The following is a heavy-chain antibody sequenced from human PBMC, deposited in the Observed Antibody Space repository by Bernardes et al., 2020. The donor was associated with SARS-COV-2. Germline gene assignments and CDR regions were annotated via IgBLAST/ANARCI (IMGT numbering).Heavy chain of an antibody. CDR2: INHSGST. V-gene: IGHV4-34*01. D-gene: IGHD2-2*03. Sequence: SETLSLTCAVYGGSFSGYYWSWIRQPPGKGLEWIGEINHSGSTNYNPSLKSRVTISVDTSKNQFSLKLSSVTAADTAVYYCARGRMDIVVVPAAKGIDYWGQGTLVTVSS. CDR1: GGSFSGYY. CDR3: ARGRMDIVVVPAAKGIDY. J-gene: IGHJ4*02.